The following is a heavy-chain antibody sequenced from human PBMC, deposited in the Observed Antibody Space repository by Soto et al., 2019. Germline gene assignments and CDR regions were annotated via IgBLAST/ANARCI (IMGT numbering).Heavy chain of an antibody. CDR2: ISPIFPTP. J-gene: IGHJ6*02. CDR1: GGTFGNSA. Sequence: QVQLVQSGAEVKKPGSSVTVSCKASGGTFGNSAISWVRQAPGQGLEWMGGISPIFPTPDYAQKFQGRVTITADESTSTAYMELTSLRSEDTAVYYCARDKDRQQLGGNYSYGIDVWGHGTTVTVSS. CDR3: ARDKDRQQLGGNYSYGIDV. D-gene: IGHD3-3*02. V-gene: IGHV1-69*12.